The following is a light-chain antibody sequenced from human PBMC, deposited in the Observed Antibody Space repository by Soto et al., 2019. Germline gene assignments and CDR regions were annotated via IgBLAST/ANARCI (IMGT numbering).Light chain of an antibody. CDR1: SSDVGTYNY. J-gene: IGLJ1*01. Sequence: QSALTQPASVSGSPGQSITISCTGTSSDVGTYNYVSWYQQHPGKAPKLMIYEVSNRPSGVSNRFPGFKSGNTASLTISGLQAEDEADYYCSSYTSSSTYVFGTGTKVTVL. V-gene: IGLV2-14*01. CDR3: SSYTSSSTYV. CDR2: EVS.